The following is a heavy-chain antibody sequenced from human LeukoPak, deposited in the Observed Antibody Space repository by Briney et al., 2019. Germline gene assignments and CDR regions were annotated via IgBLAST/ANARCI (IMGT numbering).Heavy chain of an antibody. CDR3: AREDSGEDYYGMDV. J-gene: IGHJ6*02. CDR2: ISYDGSNK. CDR1: GLTFSSYA. D-gene: IGHD3-10*01. Sequence: GGSLRLSCAASGLTFSSYAMHWVRQAPGKGLEWVAVISYDGSNKYYADSVKGRFTISRDNSKNTLYLQMNSLRAEDTAVYYCAREDSGEDYYGMDVWGQGTTVTVSS. V-gene: IGHV3-30-3*01.